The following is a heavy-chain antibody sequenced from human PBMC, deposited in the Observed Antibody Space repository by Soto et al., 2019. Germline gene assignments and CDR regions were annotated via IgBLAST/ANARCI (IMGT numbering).Heavy chain of an antibody. CDR3: ARDQVDTAMVDDYYYYYGMDV. Sequence: GGSLRLSCAASGFTFSSYWMHWVRQAPGKGLVWVSRINSDGSSTSYADSVKGRFTISRDNAKNTLYLQMNSLRAEDTAVYYCARDQVDTAMVDDYYYYYGMDVWGQGTTVTVSS. J-gene: IGHJ6*02. CDR2: INSDGSST. V-gene: IGHV3-74*01. D-gene: IGHD5-18*01. CDR1: GFTFSSYW.